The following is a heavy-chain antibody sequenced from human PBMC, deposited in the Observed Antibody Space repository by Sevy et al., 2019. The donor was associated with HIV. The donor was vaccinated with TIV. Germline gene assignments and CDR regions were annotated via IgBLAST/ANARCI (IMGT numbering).Heavy chain of an antibody. CDR1: GFTFSDHY. CDR3: ARGYGSGSYPSYFDY. D-gene: IGHD3-10*01. V-gene: IGHV3-72*01. J-gene: IGHJ4*02. Sequence: GGSLRLSCAASGFTFSDHYMDWVRQAPGKGLEWVGRTRNKANSYTTEYAASVKGRFTISRDDSKNSLYLQMNSLKTEDTAVYYCARGYGSGSYPSYFDYWGQRTLVTDSS. CDR2: TRNKANSYTT.